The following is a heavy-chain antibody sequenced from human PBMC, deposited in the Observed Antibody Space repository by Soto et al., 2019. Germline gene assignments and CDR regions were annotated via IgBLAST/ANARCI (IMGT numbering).Heavy chain of an antibody. D-gene: IGHD2-15*01. J-gene: IGHJ6*02. CDR1: GLTISNSW. V-gene: IGHV3-15*07. CDR3: TTGSVEGV. CDR2: IKTNTEGGTT. Sequence: EVQLVESGGGFIYPGGSLRLSCAASGLTISNSWMNWVRQAPGKGLEWVCRIKTNTEGGTTDYAAAVKGRFTVSRDDSKNTRYLQMTSLKTEDTAVYYCTTGSVEGVWGQGTTGNVSS.